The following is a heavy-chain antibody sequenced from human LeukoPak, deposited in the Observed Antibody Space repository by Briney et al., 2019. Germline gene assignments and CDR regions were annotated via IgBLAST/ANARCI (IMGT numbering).Heavy chain of an antibody. CDR2: INWNGGSI. Sequence: GGSLRLSCAGSGFTFDDYGMSWVRQAPGKGLEWVSGINWNGGSIGYADSVKGRFTISRDNAKNSLYLQMNSLRAEDTAVYYCAGGYGGNSGVSWGQGTLVTVSS. CDR1: GFTFDDYG. J-gene: IGHJ5*02. D-gene: IGHD4-23*01. CDR3: AGGYGGNSGVS. V-gene: IGHV3-20*04.